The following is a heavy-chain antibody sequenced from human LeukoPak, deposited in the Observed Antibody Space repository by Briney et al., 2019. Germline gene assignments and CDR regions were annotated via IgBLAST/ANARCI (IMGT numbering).Heavy chain of an antibody. V-gene: IGHV4-39*07. J-gene: IGHJ4*02. CDR2: IYYSGYT. Sequence: SETLSLTCTVSGGSVSSSSYFWGWIRQPPGKGLEWIGSIYYSGYTYYNPSLKSRVTISVDTSKDQFSLKLSSVTAADTAVYYCARAIVVVPAAIGGYPPAPFCYFDYWGQGTLVTVSS. CDR1: GGSVSSSSYF. CDR3: ARAIVVVPAAIGGYPPAPFCYFDY. D-gene: IGHD2-2*01.